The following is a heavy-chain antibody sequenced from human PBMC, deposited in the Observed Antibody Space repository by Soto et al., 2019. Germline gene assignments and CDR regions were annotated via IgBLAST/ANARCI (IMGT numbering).Heavy chain of an antibody. CDR2: IIPILGIA. D-gene: IGHD6-6*01. Sequence: ASVKVSCKASGGTFSSYTISWVQQAPGQGLEWMGRIIPILGIANYAQKFQGRVTITADKSTSTAYMELSSLRSEDTAVYYCARALSSSIAARPDDNWFDPWGQGTLVTVSS. CDR3: ARALSSSIAARPDDNWFDP. CDR1: GGTFSSYT. J-gene: IGHJ5*02. V-gene: IGHV1-69*02.